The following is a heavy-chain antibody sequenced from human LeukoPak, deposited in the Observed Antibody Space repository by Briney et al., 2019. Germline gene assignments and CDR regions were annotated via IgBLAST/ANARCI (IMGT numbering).Heavy chain of an antibody. CDR1: GGSISSGASD. CDR2: FNHRGST. D-gene: IGHD3-22*01. V-gene: IGHV4-31*03. J-gene: IGHJ2*01. Sequence: SETLSLTCTVSGGSISSGASDWGWIRQHPKRGLEWVGYFNHRGSTYYNPSLGSRITMSVDTSKNQFSLKLSSVTAADSAVYYCARAARQGFTMIVVPFFYFDLWGRGTLVTVSS. CDR3: ARAARQGFTMIVVPFFYFDL.